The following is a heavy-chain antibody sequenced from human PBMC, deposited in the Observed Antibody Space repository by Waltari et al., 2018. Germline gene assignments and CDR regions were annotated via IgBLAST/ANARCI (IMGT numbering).Heavy chain of an antibody. V-gene: IGHV4-59*02. D-gene: IGHD6-19*01. J-gene: IGHJ4*02. CDR1: GGSVSSYY. CDR3: ARDRAHSSGRCFDY. Sequence: QVQLQESGPGLVKPSETLSLTCTVSGGSVSSYYCSWIRQPPGKGLEWIGYIYYSGSTNYNPSLKSRVTISVDTSKNQFSLKLSSVTAADTAVYYCARDRAHSSGRCFDYWGQGTLVTVSS. CDR2: IYYSGST.